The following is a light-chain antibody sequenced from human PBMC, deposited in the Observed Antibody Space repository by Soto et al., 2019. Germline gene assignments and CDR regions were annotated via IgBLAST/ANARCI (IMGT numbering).Light chain of an antibody. CDR2: DAS. CDR1: QSISSW. CDR3: QQYDNHLFT. J-gene: IGKJ3*01. V-gene: IGKV1-5*01. Sequence: DIQMTQSPSTLSASVGDRVTITCRASQSISSWLAWYQQKPGKAPNLLIYDASSLESGVPSRFSGSGSGTEFTLTISSLQPDDFATYYCQQYDNHLFTFGPGTKVDIK.